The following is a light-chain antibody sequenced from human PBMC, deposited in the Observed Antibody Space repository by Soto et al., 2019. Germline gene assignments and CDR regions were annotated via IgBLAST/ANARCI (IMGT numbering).Light chain of an antibody. CDR1: QGISRW. J-gene: IGKJ5*01. Sequence: DIQMTQTQSFVSASVGDRVTITCRASQGISRWLAWYQQRPGKAPELLIYGASSLQSGVPSRFSGSGSGTDFTFTISSLQPEDFATYYCQQANSFPLTFGQGTRLEIK. CDR3: QQANSFPLT. V-gene: IGKV1-12*01. CDR2: GAS.